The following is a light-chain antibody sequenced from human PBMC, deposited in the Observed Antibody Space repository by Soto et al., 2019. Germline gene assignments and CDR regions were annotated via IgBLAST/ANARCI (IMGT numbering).Light chain of an antibody. CDR2: AAS. CDR3: QQLNSYPIT. CDR1: QSIRND. V-gene: IGKV1-17*01. J-gene: IGKJ5*01. Sequence: DIQMTQSPSSLSSCVGDIFTITCRASQSIRNDLGWYQQKPGKAPKLLIYAASTLQSGVPSRFSGSGSGTDFTLTISSLQPEDFATYYCQQLNSYPITFGQGTRLEI.